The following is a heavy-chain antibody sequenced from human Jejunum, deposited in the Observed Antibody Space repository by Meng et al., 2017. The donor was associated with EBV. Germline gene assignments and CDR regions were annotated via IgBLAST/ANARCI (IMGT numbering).Heavy chain of an antibody. J-gene: IGHJ4*02. V-gene: IGHV4-4*02. CDR1: RAPINKRNW. CDR2: IDHTGTT. CDR3: ARDSQYLARGYFDY. Sequence: SVSGCGHPSGHLPLTCPFSRAPINKRNWRHWVRQAPGKGLEWIGEIDHTGTTHSNPSLKSRVTISLGTSMNQFSLELTSPTPADTAVYYCARDSQYLARGYFDYWGQGALVTVSS. D-gene: IGHD2/OR15-2a*01.